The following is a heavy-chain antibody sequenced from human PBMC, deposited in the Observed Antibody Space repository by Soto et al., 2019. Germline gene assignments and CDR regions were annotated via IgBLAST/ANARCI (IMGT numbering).Heavy chain of an antibody. CDR2: INPNSGGT. D-gene: IGHD6-13*01. CDR3: ARDLGGSSWYYFDY. J-gene: IGHJ4*02. CDR1: GYTFTGYY. V-gene: IGHV1-2*04. Sequence: ASVKVSCKASGYTFTGYYMHLVRQAPGQGLEWMGWINPNSGGTNYAQKFQGWVTMTRDTSISTAYMELSRLRSDDTAVYYCARDLGGSSWYYFDYWGQGTLVTVSS.